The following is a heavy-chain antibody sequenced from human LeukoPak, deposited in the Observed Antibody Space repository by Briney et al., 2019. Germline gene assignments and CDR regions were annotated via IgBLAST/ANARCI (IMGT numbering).Heavy chain of an antibody. CDR2: INHSGST. CDR3: ATFSVVVASPYDAFDI. Sequence: SETLSLTCAVYGGSFSGYYWSWIRQPPGKGLEWIGEINHSGSTNYNPSLKSRVTISVDTSKNQFSLRLSSVTAADTAMYYCATFSVVVASPYDAFDIWGQGTMVTVSS. V-gene: IGHV4-34*01. J-gene: IGHJ3*02. CDR1: GGSFSGYY. D-gene: IGHD2-21*01.